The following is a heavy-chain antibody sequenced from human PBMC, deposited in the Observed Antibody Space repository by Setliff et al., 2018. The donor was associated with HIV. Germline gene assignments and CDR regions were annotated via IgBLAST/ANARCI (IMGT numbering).Heavy chain of an antibody. V-gene: IGHV4-34*01. D-gene: IGHD4-17*01. CDR2: FRHSGNT. Sequence: KPSETLSLTCAVYGGSFSGYFWSWIRQSPGKGLEWIGEFRHSGNTNINPSLKSRVTISGDTTKNQISLKLTSVTAADTAVYYCARGGRSTVTQWAWFDPWGQGTLVTVSS. CDR1: GGSFSGYF. CDR3: ARGGRSTVTQWAWFDP. J-gene: IGHJ5*02.